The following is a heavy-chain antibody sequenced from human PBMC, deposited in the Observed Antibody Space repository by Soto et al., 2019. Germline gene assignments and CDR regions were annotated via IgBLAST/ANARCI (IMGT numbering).Heavy chain of an antibody. CDR3: AIVPAAISYYYYYYMDV. CDR1: GYTFTSYD. CDR2: MNPNSGNT. V-gene: IGHV1-8*01. Sequence: ASVKVSCKASGYTFTSYDINWVRQATGQGLEWMGWMNPNSGNTGYAQKFQGRVTMTRNTSISTAYMELSSLRSEDTAVYYCAIVPAAISYYYYYYMDVWGKGTTVTVSS. D-gene: IGHD2-2*01. J-gene: IGHJ6*03.